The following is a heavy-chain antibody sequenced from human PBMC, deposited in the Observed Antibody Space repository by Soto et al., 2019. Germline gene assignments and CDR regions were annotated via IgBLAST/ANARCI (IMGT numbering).Heavy chain of an antibody. J-gene: IGHJ3*01. V-gene: IGHV3-30*18. CDR1: GFTFSSYG. D-gene: IGHD2-15*01. Sequence: QVQLVESGGGVVQPGRSLRLSCAASGFTFSSYGMHWVRQAPGKGLEWVAVISYDGSNKYYADSVKGRFTISRDNSKNTLYLQMNSLRAEDTAVYYCAKAEDIVVVVAATMGGAFDLWGQGTMVTVSS. CDR3: AKAEDIVVVVAATMGGAFDL. CDR2: ISYDGSNK.